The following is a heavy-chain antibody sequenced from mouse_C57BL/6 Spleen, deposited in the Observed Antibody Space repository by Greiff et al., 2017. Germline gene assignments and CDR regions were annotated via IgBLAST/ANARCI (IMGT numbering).Heavy chain of an antibody. CDR2: IYPRDGST. Sequence: QVQLQQSDAELVKPGASVKISCKVSGYTFTDHTIHWMKQRPEQGLEWIGYIYPRDGSTKYNEKFKGKATLTADKSSSTAYLQLNSLTSEDSAVYFCTRGRPYYYGMMDYWGQGTSVTVAS. CDR3: TRGRPYYYGMMDY. J-gene: IGHJ4*01. CDR1: GYTFTDHT. D-gene: IGHD1-1*01. V-gene: IGHV1-78*01.